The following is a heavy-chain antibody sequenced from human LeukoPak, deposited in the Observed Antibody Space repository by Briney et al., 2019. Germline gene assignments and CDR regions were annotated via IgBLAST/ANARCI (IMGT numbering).Heavy chain of an antibody. CDR3: ARAPTPYGHLDY. CDR1: GGSFSGYY. V-gene: IGHV4-34*01. J-gene: IGHJ4*02. D-gene: IGHD4-17*01. Sequence: SETLSLTCAVYGGSFSGYYWSWIRQPPGKGLEWIGEINHSGSTNYSPSLKSRVTISVDTSKNQFSLKLSSVTAADTAVYYCARAPTPYGHLDYWGQGTLVTVSS. CDR2: INHSGST.